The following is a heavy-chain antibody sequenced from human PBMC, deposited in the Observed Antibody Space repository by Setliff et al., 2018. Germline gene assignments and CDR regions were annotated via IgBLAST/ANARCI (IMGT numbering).Heavy chain of an antibody. Sequence: SCKGSGYSFSNFWIGWVRQMPGKGLEWMGIIYPGDSHTRYSPSFQGQVTMSADKSINTAYLQWSNLKASDTAVYYCARRGERFFNWFDPWGHGTLVTVSS. V-gene: IGHV5-51*01. J-gene: IGHJ5*02. CDR1: GYSFSNFW. CDR3: ARRGERFFNWFDP. D-gene: IGHD2-21*01. CDR2: IYPGDSHT.